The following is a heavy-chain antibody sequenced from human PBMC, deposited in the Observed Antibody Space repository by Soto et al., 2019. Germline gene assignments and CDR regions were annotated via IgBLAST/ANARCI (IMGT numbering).Heavy chain of an antibody. CDR1: VFTFSSYW. D-gene: IGHD2-15*01. V-gene: IGHV3-7*01. CDR2: IKQDGSEK. Sequence: GGSLRLSCAASVFTFSSYWMSWVRQAPGKGLEWVANIKQDGSEKYYVDSVKGRFTISRDNAKNSLYLQMNSLRAEDTAVYYCARVRVAATSLSWFDPWGQGTLVTVSS. CDR3: ARVRVAATSLSWFDP. J-gene: IGHJ5*02.